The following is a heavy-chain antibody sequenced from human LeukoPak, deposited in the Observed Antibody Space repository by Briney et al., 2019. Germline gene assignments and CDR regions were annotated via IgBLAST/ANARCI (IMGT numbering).Heavy chain of an antibody. J-gene: IGHJ3*02. D-gene: IGHD3-16*01. V-gene: IGHV1-69*06. CDR2: IIPIFGTA. Sequence: SVKVSCKASGGTFSSYAISWVRQAPGQGLEWMGGIIPIFGTANYAQKFQGRVTITADKSTSTAYMELSSLRAEDTAVYYCAARDDYVWGSYKGAFDIWGQGTMVTVSS. CDR3: AARDDYVWGSYKGAFDI. CDR1: GGTFSSYA.